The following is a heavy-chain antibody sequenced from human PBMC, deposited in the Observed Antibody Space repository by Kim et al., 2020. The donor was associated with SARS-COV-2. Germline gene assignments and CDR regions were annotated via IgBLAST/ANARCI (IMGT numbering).Heavy chain of an antibody. CDR1: GGTFSSYA. V-gene: IGHV1-69*04. CDR2: IIPILGIA. CDR3: ARVPAVLNYDFWSGRSKEDYYYYMDG. J-gene: IGHJ6*03. D-gene: IGHD3-3*01. Sequence: SVKVSCKASGGTFSSYAISRVRQAPGQGLEWMGRIIPILGIANYAQKFQGRVTITADKSTSTAYMELSSLRSEDTAVYYCARVPAVLNYDFWSGRSKEDYYYYMDGWGKGTTVTVSS.